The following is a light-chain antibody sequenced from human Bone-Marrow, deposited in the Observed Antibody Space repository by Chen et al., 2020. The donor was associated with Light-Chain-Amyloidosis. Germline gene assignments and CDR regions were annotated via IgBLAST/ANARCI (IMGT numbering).Light chain of an antibody. J-gene: IGLJ3*02. CDR1: SRDVGSYNL. Sequence: QSALTQPASVPGSPGQSITISCTGTSRDVGSYNLVSWYQQHPGKAPKFMIYEVNKRPSGVSNRFSGSKSGNTASLTISGLQAEDEADYYCCSYAGSSTLVFGGGTKVTVL. CDR3: CSYAGSSTLV. V-gene: IGLV2-23*02. CDR2: EVN.